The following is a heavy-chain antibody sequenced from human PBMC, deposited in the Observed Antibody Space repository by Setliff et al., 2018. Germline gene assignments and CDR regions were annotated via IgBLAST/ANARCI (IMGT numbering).Heavy chain of an antibody. J-gene: IGHJ4*02. Sequence: ASVKVSCKASGYTFTSYYIHWVRQAPGQRLEWMGWINAGNGNTKYSQKFQGRVTITRDTSASTAYMELSSLRSEDTAVYYCARDGIAARPGADYWGQGTLVTVSS. CDR2: INAGNGNT. V-gene: IGHV1-3*01. CDR1: GYTFTSYY. CDR3: ARDGIAARPGADY. D-gene: IGHD6-6*01.